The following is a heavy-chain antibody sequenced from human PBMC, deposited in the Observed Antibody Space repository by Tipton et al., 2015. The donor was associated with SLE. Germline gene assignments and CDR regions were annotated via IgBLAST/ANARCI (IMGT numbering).Heavy chain of an antibody. Sequence: GLVKPSETLSVTCTVSGGSISSYYWNWIRQTPGKGLEWIGYIHYSGSTNYNPSLSSRVSMSLDTAKNQVSLRLNSVTPVDTAVYYCARDRNPGVVNYYYYMDVWGKGTTVTVSS. D-gene: IGHD3-10*01. V-gene: IGHV4-59*01. CDR3: ARDRNPGVVNYYYYMDV. CDR1: GGSISSYY. J-gene: IGHJ6*03. CDR2: IHYSGST.